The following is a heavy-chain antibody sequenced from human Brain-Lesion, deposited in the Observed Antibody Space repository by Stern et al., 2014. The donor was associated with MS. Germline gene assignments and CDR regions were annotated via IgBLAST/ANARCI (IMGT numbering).Heavy chain of an antibody. CDR3: ARGGRYYAYY. J-gene: IGHJ4*02. CDR1: GKTFPHFY. D-gene: IGHD2-2*01. Sequence: VQLVQSGAEVKKPGASGRVSCEAFGKTFPHFYIHWVRQAPGQGLEWMGWINPNSGGTKFPQKFQGWVTITRDTSMTTAYMEVTSLTSDDTAVYYCARGGRYYAYYLGQGTLVTVSS. CDR2: INPNSGGT. V-gene: IGHV1-2*04.